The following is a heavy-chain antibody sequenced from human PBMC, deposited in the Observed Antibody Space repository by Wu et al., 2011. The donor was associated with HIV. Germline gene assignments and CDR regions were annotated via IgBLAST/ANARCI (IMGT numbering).Heavy chain of an antibody. V-gene: IGHV1-69*05. J-gene: IGHJ4*02. CDR3: ARDLSGTFDL. D-gene: IGHD6-19*01. CDR2: IIPLFGTA. Sequence: QVQLVQSGAEVKKPGSSVKVSCKASGGSFSSETISWVRQAPGQGLEWMGGIIPLFGTARYAQKFWGRLTATTDESTSTAYMELSSLRFDDTAVYYCARDLSGTFDLWGQGTLVTVSS. CDR1: GGSFSSET.